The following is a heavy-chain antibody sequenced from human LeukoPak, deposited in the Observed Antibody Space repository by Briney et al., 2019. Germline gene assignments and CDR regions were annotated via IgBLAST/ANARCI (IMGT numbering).Heavy chain of an antibody. CDR2: ISGSGGST. J-gene: IGHJ4*02. D-gene: IGHD1-1*01. V-gene: IGHV3-23*01. CDR1: GFTVSSNS. CDR3: AKHNIDY. Sequence: GGSLRLFCAASGFTVSSNSMSWVRQAPGRGLEWVSAISGSGGSTYYADSVKGRFTISRDNSKNTLYLQMNSLRAEGTAVYYCAKHNIDYWGQGTLVTVSS.